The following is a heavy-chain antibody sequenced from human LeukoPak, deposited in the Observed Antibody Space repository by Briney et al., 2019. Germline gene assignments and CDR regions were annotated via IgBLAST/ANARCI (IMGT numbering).Heavy chain of an antibody. D-gene: IGHD2-15*01. CDR3: ASGGGTFAN. CDR2: IKPDGSEK. V-gene: IGHV3-7*01. Sequence: GGSLRLSCAVSGLTFSTSWLSWVRQAPGKGLEWVANIKPDGSEKYYVGSARGRFTISRDNAKNSLSLQMDGLRADDTAVYHCASGGGTFANWGQGTLVTVSS. J-gene: IGHJ4*02. CDR1: GLTFSTSW.